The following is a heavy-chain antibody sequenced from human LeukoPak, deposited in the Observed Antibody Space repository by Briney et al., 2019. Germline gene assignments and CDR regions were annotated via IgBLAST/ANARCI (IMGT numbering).Heavy chain of an antibody. CDR3: ARVVAYDFWSGYGDV. CDR2: IYTSGST. Sequence: SSQTLSLTCTVSGGSISSGSYYWSWIRQPAGKGLEWIGRIYTSGSTNYNPSLKSRVTISVDTSKNQFSLKPSSVTAADTAVYYCARVVAYDFWSGYGDVWGKGTTVTVSS. V-gene: IGHV4-61*02. J-gene: IGHJ6*04. CDR1: GGSISSGSYY. D-gene: IGHD3-3*01.